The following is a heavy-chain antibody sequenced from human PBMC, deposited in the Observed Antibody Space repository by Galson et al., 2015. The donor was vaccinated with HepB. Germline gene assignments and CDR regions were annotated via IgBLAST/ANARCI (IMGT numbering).Heavy chain of an antibody. Sequence: SLRLSCAASGFTFGAYALHWVRQAPGKGLEWVAGTSNDGSNKYYADSVKGRFTISRANSRNTIYLHMNSLRVEDTAMYYCAREEYGSGWYGSVMGNWFDPWGQGTLVTVSS. CDR2: TSNDGSNK. V-gene: IGHV3-30*04. CDR1: GFTFGAYA. J-gene: IGHJ5*02. D-gene: IGHD6-19*01. CDR3: AREEYGSGWYGSVMGNWFDP.